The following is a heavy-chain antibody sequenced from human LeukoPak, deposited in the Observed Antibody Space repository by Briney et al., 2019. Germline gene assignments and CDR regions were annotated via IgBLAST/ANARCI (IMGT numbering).Heavy chain of an antibody. CDR3: ARERGYSSSWYEDY. Sequence: ASVKVSCKASGYTFTSYGISWVRQAPGQGLEWMGWIRAYNGNTNYAQKLQGRVTMTTDTSTSTAYMELRSLRSDDTAVYYCARERGYSSSWYEDYWGQGTLVTVSS. V-gene: IGHV1-18*01. J-gene: IGHJ4*02. CDR2: IRAYNGNT. CDR1: GYTFTSYG. D-gene: IGHD6-13*01.